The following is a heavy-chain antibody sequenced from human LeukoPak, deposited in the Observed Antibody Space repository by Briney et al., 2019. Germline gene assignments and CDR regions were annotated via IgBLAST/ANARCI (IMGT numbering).Heavy chain of an antibody. CDR2: IKQDGSEI. CDR1: GFTFSKHW. D-gene: IGHD1-1*01. J-gene: IGHJ3*02. Sequence: GGSLRLSCAASGFTFSKHWMSWVRQAPGKGLEWVANIKQDGSEIYYVDSVKGRFTISGDNAKNSLFLQMNSLRGEDSAVYHCARSGPPYGLDIWGQGTMVTVSS. V-gene: IGHV3-7*04. CDR3: ARSGPPYGLDI.